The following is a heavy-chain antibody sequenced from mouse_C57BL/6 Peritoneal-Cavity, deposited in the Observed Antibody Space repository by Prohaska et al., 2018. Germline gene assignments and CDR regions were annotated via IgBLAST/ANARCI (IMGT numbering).Heavy chain of an antibody. V-gene: IGHV11-2*01. J-gene: IGHJ1*03. CDR3: MRYGNYWYFDV. CDR2: INSDGSAI. CDR1: GFTFSGFW. D-gene: IGHD2-1*01. Sequence: EVQLLETVGGLVQPGGSRGLSCECSGFTFSGFWMSWVRQTPGTTLEWIGDINSDGSAINYAPSIKDRFTIFRDNDKSTLYLQMSNVRSEDTATYFCMRYGNYWYFDVWGTGTTVTVSS.